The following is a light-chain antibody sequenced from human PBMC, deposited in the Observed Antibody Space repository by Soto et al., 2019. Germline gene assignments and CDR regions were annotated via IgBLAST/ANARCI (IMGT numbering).Light chain of an antibody. Sequence: EVVLMQSPGTLSLSPGERATLSCRASQSVSSTYLAWYQQKPGQAPRLLIYDASSRATGIPDRFSGCGSGTDFTLTISRLEPEDFAVYYCQQYGKSPDLITFGPGTKVDIK. J-gene: IGKJ3*01. CDR2: DAS. V-gene: IGKV3-20*01. CDR3: QQYGKSPDLIT. CDR1: QSVSSTY.